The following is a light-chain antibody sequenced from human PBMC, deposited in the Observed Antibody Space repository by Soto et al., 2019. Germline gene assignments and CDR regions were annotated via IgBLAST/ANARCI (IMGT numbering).Light chain of an antibody. CDR2: DAS. V-gene: IGKV3-11*01. CDR1: QSVNSY. Sequence: EIVLTQSPATLSLSPGERATLSCRASQSVNSYLAWYQQKPGQAPRLLIYDASNRATGIPARFSGSGSGTDFTLTISSLEPKDFTVYYCQQGGTFGQGTRLEIK. J-gene: IGKJ5*01. CDR3: QQGGT.